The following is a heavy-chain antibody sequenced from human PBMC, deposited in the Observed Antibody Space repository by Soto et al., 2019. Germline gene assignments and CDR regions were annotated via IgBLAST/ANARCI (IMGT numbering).Heavy chain of an antibody. CDR2: IIPIFGTA. D-gene: IGHD3-22*01. J-gene: IGHJ4*02. Sequence: SVKVSCKASGGTFSSYAISWVRQAPGQGLEWMGGIIPIFGTANYAQKFQGRVTITADESTSTAYMELSSLRSEDTAVYYCARDATYYYDSSGYYGDYFDYWGQGTLVTVSS. CDR3: ARDATYYYDSSGYYGDYFDY. V-gene: IGHV1-69*13. CDR1: GGTFSSYA.